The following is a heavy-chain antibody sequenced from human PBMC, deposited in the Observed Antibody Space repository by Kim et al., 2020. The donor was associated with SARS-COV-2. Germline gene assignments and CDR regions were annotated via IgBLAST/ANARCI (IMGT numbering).Heavy chain of an antibody. D-gene: IGHD3-22*01. CDR3: AREPTSYDSSGYWFDP. Sequence: KFQGRVTSTADKSTSTAYMELSSLRSEDTAVYYCAREPTSYDSSGYWFDPWGQGTLVTVSS. V-gene: IGHV1-69*04. J-gene: IGHJ5*02.